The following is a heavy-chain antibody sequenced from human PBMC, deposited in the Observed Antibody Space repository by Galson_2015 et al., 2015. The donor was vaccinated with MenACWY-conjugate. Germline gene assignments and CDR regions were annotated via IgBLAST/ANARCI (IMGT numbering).Heavy chain of an antibody. Sequence: SLRLSCAAPGFSFSNYAMSWVRQAPGKGLEWVSAISGGGGSTYYADSVKGRFTISRDNSKNTLYLQMNSLRAEDTAVYYCAKDWASASSGWYYAFDIWGQGTMVTVSS. J-gene: IGHJ3*02. CDR3: AKDWASASSGWYYAFDI. CDR1: GFSFSNYA. V-gene: IGHV3-23*01. D-gene: IGHD6-19*01. CDR2: ISGGGGST.